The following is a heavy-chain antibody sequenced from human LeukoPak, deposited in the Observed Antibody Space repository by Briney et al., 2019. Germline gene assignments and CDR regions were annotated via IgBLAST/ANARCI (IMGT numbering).Heavy chain of an antibody. V-gene: IGHV3-21*01. CDR1: GFTFNTYI. Sequence: GGSLRLSCAASGFTFNTYIMNWVREAPGPGLEWVSSIGGSSTYIHYADSLKGRFTISRDKAKNSLYLQVNSLRAEDTGVYYCARGGNSAWLDPPLPPDYWGQGTLVIVSS. D-gene: IGHD6-19*01. J-gene: IGHJ4*02. CDR3: ARGGNSAWLDPPLPPDY. CDR2: IGGSSTYI.